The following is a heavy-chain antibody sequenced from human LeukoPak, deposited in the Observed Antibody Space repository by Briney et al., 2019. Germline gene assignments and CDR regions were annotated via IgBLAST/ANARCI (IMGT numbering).Heavy chain of an antibody. CDR3: ARRGYDYSWFDP. J-gene: IGHJ5*02. D-gene: IGHD5-12*01. CDR1: GGSISSSSYY. Sequence: SSETLSLTCTVSGGSISSSSYYWGWIRQPPGKGLEWIRSIYYSGSTYYNPSLKSRVTISVDTSKNQFSLKLSSVTAADTAVYYCARRGYDYSWFDPWGQGTLVTVSS. CDR2: IYYSGST. V-gene: IGHV4-39*01.